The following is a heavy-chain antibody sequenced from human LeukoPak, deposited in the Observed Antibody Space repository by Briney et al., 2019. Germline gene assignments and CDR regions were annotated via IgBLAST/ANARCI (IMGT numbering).Heavy chain of an antibody. J-gene: IGHJ4*02. Sequence: GRSLRLSCAASGFTFSSYAMHWVRQAPGKGLEWVAVISYDGSNKYYADSVKGRFTISRDNSKNTLYLQMNSLRAEDTAAYYCARDWGYYDSSGYNPFDYWGQGTLVTVSS. CDR3: ARDWGYYDSSGYNPFDY. V-gene: IGHV3-30-3*01. CDR2: ISYDGSNK. D-gene: IGHD3-22*01. CDR1: GFTFSSYA.